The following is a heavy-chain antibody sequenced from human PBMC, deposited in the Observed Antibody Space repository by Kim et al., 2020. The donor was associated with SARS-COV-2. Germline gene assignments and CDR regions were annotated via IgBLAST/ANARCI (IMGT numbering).Heavy chain of an antibody. CDR2: ISYDGSNK. D-gene: IGHD3-16*02. Sequence: GGSLRLSCAASGFTFSSYAMHWVRQAPGKGLEWVAVISYDGSNKHYADSVKGRFTISRDNSKNTLYLQMNSLRAEDTAVYYCARNYDYVWGSYRSGYYGMDVWGQGTTVTVSS. CDR1: GFTFSSYA. CDR3: ARNYDYVWGSYRSGYYGMDV. J-gene: IGHJ6*02. V-gene: IGHV3-30*04.